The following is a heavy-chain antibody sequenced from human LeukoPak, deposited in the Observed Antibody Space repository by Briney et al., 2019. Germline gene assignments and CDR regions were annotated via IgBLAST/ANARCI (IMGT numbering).Heavy chain of an antibody. Sequence: PSETLSLTCTVCGGSISSYYWSWIRQPAGKGLEWIGRIYTGGSTNYNPSLQSRVTMSVDTSKNQFSLKLSIVTADDTAVYYCARVAGEPVRGVPFSYWYFGLWGRGTLVTVSS. V-gene: IGHV4-4*07. J-gene: IGHJ2*01. CDR1: GGSISSYY. D-gene: IGHD3-10*01. CDR3: ARVAGEPVRGVPFSYWYFGL. CDR2: IYTGGST.